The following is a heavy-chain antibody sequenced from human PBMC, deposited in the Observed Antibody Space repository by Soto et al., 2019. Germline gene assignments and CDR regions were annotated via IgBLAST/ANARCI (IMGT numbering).Heavy chain of an antibody. CDR2: INHSGST. D-gene: IGHD3-10*01. Sequence: SETLSLSCAVYGGSFSGYYWSWIRQPPGKGLEWIGEINHSGSTNYNPSLKSRVTISVDTSKNQFSLKLSSVTAADMAVYYCARDIFWEGFGESNWLDPWGQGTLVTVSS. CDR3: ARDIFWEGFGESNWLDP. CDR1: GGSFSGYY. J-gene: IGHJ5*02. V-gene: IGHV4-34*01.